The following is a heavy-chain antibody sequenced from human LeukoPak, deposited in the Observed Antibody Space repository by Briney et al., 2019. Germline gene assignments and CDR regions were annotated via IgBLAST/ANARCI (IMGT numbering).Heavy chain of an antibody. CDR1: GYTFTGYY. CDR2: INPNSGGT. J-gene: IGHJ4*02. Sequence: EASVKVSCKASGYTFTGYYMHWVRQAPGQGLEWMGWINPNSGGTNYAQKFQGRVTMTRDTSISTAYMELSSLRSEDTAVYYCARVSRYYDFWSGYYHLDYWGQGTLVTVSS. D-gene: IGHD3-3*01. CDR3: ARVSRYYDFWSGYYHLDY. V-gene: IGHV1-2*02.